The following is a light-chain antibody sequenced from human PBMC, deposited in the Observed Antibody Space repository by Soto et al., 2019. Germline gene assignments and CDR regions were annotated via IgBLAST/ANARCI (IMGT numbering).Light chain of an antibody. V-gene: IGKV3-15*01. Sequence: EIVMTQSPATLSVSPGERATLSCSASQSISSNLAWFQQKPGQAPRLLIFGASNRATGSPARFSGSGSGTEFTLTITGLQSEDFAVYYCQQYNNWPPWTFGQGTQVEIK. CDR1: QSISSN. CDR2: GAS. J-gene: IGKJ1*01. CDR3: QQYNNWPPWT.